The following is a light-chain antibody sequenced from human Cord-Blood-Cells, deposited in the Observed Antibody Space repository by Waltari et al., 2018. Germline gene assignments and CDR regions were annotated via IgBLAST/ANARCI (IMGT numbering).Light chain of an antibody. CDR1: SSDVGGYNY. J-gene: IGLJ3*02. CDR3: SSYTSSSTWV. CDR2: DVS. V-gene: IGLV2-14*04. Sequence: SPGQSITIPCTGTSSDVGGYNYVSWYQQHPGKAPKLMIYDVSNRPSGVSNRFSGSKSGNTASLPISGLQAEDEADYYCSSYTSSSTWVFGGGTKLTVL.